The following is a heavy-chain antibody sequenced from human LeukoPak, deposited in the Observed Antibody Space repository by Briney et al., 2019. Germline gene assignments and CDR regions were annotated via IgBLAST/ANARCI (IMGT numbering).Heavy chain of an antibody. CDR2: IRYDGSNR. J-gene: IGHJ4*02. D-gene: IGHD6-19*01. V-gene: IGHV3-30*02. CDR3: ARRRAVAATGFDY. CDR1: GLTVSSNY. Sequence: GGSLRLSCAASGLTVSSNYMSWVRQAPGKGLEWVAFIRYDGSNRYYADSVKGRFTISRDNSKNTLYLQMNSLRAEDTAVYYCARRRAVAATGFDYWGQGTLVTVSS.